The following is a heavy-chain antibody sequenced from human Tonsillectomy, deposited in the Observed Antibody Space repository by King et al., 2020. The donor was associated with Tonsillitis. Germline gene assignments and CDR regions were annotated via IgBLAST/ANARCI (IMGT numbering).Heavy chain of an antibody. J-gene: IGHJ4*02. Sequence: HVQLQESGPGMVKPSETLSLTCTVSGGSISSYYWSWIRQPPGKGLEWIGYIYYSGSTNYNPSLKSRVTISVDTSKNQFSLKLSSVTPADTAVYYCARLTGDGSLSYDYWGQGTLVTVSS. CDR1: GGSISSYY. CDR2: IYYSGST. V-gene: IGHV4-59*01. D-gene: IGHD7-27*01. CDR3: ARLTGDGSLSYDY.